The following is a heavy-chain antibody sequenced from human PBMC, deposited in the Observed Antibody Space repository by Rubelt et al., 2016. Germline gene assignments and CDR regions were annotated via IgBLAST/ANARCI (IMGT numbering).Heavy chain of an antibody. J-gene: IGHJ3*02. Sequence: VQLVESGGGVIQPGRSLRLSCAASGFTFGTYAMSWVRQAPGKGLEWVSVISGSGGNTYYADSVKGRFTISRDDSKNTLYLQRSSLGAEDTAVYYCAKVKRAYFDFHDAFDIWGQGTKVTVSS. CDR1: GFTFGTYA. CDR3: AKVKRAYFDFHDAFDI. D-gene: IGHD3-3*01. V-gene: IGHV3-23*04. CDR2: ISGSGGNT.